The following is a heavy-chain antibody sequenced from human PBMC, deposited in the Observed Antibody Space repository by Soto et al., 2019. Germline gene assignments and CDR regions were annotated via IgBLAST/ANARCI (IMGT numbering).Heavy chain of an antibody. Sequence: QVQLVESGGAVVQPGRSLRLSCAASGFSFNTFGMHWVRQAPGKGLEWLTVISYDGSDKYYADSAEVRFIISRDNSENTLYLQMNSLRPDDTAVYYCARGPYYGSGTLDYWGQGTLVSVSS. J-gene: IGHJ4*02. D-gene: IGHD3-10*01. CDR1: GFSFNTFG. V-gene: IGHV3-30*03. CDR3: ARGPYYGSGTLDY. CDR2: ISYDGSDK.